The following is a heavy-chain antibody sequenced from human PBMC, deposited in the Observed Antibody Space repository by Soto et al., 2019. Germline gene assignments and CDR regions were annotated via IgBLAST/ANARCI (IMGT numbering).Heavy chain of an antibody. CDR2: ISRSGGIT. J-gene: IGHJ6*03. CDR1: GFAFGSYG. CDR3: AKGGNYYYYYMDV. V-gene: IGHV3-23*01. Sequence: EVQLLESGGGLVQPGGSLRLSCAASGFAFGSYGMSWVRQAPGKGLEWVSGISRSGGITDYADSVKGRFTISRANSENTLYLQMNSLRAEDTAVYSCAKGGNYYYYYMDVWGRGTTVTVSS. D-gene: IGHD6-25*01.